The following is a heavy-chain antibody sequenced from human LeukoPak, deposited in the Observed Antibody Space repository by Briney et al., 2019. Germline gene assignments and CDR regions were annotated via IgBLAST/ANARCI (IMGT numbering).Heavy chain of an antibody. V-gene: IGHV4-30-2*01. CDR1: GGSISSGGYS. CDR2: IYHSGST. CDR3: ARGTSGYDWDDAFDI. D-gene: IGHD5-12*01. J-gene: IGHJ3*02. Sequence: SETLSLTCAVSGGSISSGGYSWSWIRQPPGKGLEWIGYIYHSGSTYYNPSLKSRVTISVDRSKNQFSLKPSSVTAADTAVYYCARGTSGYDWDDAFDIWGQGTMVTVSS.